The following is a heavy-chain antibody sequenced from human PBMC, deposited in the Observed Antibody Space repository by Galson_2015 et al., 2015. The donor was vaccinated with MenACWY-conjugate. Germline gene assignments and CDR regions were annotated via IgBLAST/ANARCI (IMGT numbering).Heavy chain of an antibody. V-gene: IGHV3-7*03. CDR1: GFTFKNYW. CDR3: ARGHYGMDV. J-gene: IGHJ6*02. CDR2: IKKDGSEK. Sequence: SLRLSCAISGFTFKNYWMTWVRQAPGKGLEWVASIKKDGSEKYSLDSVRGRFTISRDNAKNSVFLQMNSLRAEDTAVYYCARGHYGMDVWGQGTTVTVSS.